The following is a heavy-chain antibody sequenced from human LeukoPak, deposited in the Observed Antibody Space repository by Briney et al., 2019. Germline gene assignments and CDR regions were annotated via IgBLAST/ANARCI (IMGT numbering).Heavy chain of an antibody. CDR1: GFTFSSYA. V-gene: IGHV3-23*01. CDR2: ISGSGGST. D-gene: IGHD5-18*01. J-gene: IGHJ4*02. CDR3: AKDGRGYSYGYEGYFDY. Sequence: GGSLRLSCAASGFTFSSYAMSWVRQAPGKGLEWVSAISGSGGSTYYADSVKGRFTISRDNSKNTLYLQMNSLRAEDTAVYYCAKDGRGYSYGYEGYFDYWGQGTLVTVSS.